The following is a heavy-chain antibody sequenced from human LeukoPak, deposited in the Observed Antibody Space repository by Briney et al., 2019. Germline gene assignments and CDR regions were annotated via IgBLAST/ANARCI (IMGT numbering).Heavy chain of an antibody. J-gene: IGHJ6*02. Sequence: GGSLRLSCAASGFTFSSYAMHWARQAPGKGLEWVAVISYDGSNKYYADSVKGRFTISRDNSKNTLYLQMNSLRAEDTAVYYCARGGWLQFSYYYYGMDVWGQGTTVTVSS. CDR2: ISYDGSNK. V-gene: IGHV3-30-3*01. CDR3: ARGGWLQFSYYYYGMDV. CDR1: GFTFSSYA. D-gene: IGHD5-24*01.